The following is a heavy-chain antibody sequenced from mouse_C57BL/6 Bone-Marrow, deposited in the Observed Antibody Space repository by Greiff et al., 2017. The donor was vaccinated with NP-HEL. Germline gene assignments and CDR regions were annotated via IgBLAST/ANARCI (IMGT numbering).Heavy chain of an antibody. Sequence: DVQLQESGPGLVKPSQSLSLTCSVTGYSITSGYYWNWIRQFPGNKLEWMGYISYDGSNNYNPSLKNRISITRDTSKNQFFLKLNSVTTEDTATYYCARDLELVYPRGAYWGQGTLVTVSA. V-gene: IGHV3-6*01. CDR3: ARDLELVYPRGAY. CDR2: ISYDGSN. CDR1: GYSITSGYY. D-gene: IGHD6-2*01. J-gene: IGHJ3*01.